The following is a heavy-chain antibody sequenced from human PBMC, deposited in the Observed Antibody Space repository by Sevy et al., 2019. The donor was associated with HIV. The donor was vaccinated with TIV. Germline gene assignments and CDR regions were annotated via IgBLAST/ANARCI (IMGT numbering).Heavy chain of an antibody. D-gene: IGHD3-22*01. CDR3: ARVRRRPPVVDSNWYFDV. V-gene: IGHV4-59*12. J-gene: IGHJ2*01. CDR1: GASITSYY. Sequence: SETLSLTCAVSGASITSYYWNWIRQSPGKGLEWIAYVYHSGTTSYNPSLKSRVSISLDTSRKQFSLTLYSVTAADTAIYYCARVRRRPPVVDSNWYFDVRGRGTLVTVSS. CDR2: VYHSGTT.